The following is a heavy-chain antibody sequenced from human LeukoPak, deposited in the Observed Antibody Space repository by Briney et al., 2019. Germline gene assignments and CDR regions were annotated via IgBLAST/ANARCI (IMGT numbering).Heavy chain of an antibody. Sequence: SETLSLTCTVSGGSISSYYWSWIRQPPGKGMEWIGYIYYSGTTNYNPSLKSRVTISVDTSKNQFSLKLSSVTAADTAVYYCARGVYIAAAQYAYWGQGTLVTVSS. J-gene: IGHJ4*02. D-gene: IGHD6-13*01. CDR1: GGSISSYY. CDR3: ARGVYIAAAQYAY. V-gene: IGHV4-59*01. CDR2: IYYSGTT.